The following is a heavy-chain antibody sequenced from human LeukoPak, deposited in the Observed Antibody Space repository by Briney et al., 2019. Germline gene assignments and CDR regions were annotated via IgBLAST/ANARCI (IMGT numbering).Heavy chain of an antibody. CDR2: INHSGST. V-gene: IGHV4-34*01. D-gene: IGHD5-12*01. CDR1: GVSFSGYY. Sequence: SETLSLTCAVYGVSFSGYYWSWIRQPPGKGLEWIGEINHSGSTNYNPSLKSRVTISVDTSKNQFSLKLSSVTAADTAVYYCARPEGLRGFKYWGQGTLVTVSP. CDR3: ARPEGLRGFKY. J-gene: IGHJ4*02.